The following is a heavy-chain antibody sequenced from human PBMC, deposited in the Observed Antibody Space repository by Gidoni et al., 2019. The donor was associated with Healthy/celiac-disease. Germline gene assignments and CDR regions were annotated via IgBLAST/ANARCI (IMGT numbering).Heavy chain of an antibody. CDR3: ARGTVVVPAANEYNWFDP. CDR2: IIPIFGTA. V-gene: IGHV1-69*01. D-gene: IGHD2-2*01. CDR1: GGTFSSYA. J-gene: IGHJ5*02. Sequence: QVQLVQSGAEVKKPGSSVKVSCKASGGTFSSYAISWVRQAPGQGLEWMGGIIPIFGTANYAQKFQGRVTITADESTSTAYMELSSLRSEDTAVYYWARGTVVVPAANEYNWFDPWGQGTLVTVSS.